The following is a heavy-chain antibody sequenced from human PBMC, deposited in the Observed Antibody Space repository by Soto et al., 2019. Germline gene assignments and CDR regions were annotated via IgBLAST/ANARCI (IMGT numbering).Heavy chain of an antibody. J-gene: IGHJ4*02. V-gene: IGHV4-59*01. CDR3: ARGALTTYFDY. Sequence: SETLSLTCTVSGGSINSYYWSWIRQPPGKGLEWIGYIYYRGSTNYNPSLKSRVTISVDASKHQSSYKLSTVPAADTAVYYCARGALTTYFDYWGQGTLVTVSS. CDR1: GGSINSYY. CDR2: IYYRGST.